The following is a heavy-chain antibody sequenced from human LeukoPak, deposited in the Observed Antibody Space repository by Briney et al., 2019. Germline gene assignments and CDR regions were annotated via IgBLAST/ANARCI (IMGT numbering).Heavy chain of an antibody. CDR2: IYYSGST. J-gene: IGHJ5*02. CDR3: ARGNRGSSSWTRWFDP. Sequence: SETLSLTCTVSGYSISSGYYWGWIRQSPGKGLEWIGSIYYSGSTYYNPSLKSRVTISVDTSKNQFSLKLSSVTAADTAVYYCARGNRGSSSWTRWFDPWGQGTLVTVSS. CDR1: GYSISSGYY. V-gene: IGHV4-38-2*02. D-gene: IGHD6-13*01.